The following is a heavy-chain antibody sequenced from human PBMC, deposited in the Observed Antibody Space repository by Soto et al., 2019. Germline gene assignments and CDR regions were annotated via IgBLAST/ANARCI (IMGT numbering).Heavy chain of an antibody. V-gene: IGHV4-59*01. CDR3: AREGLEWYRVDGLDV. J-gene: IGHJ6*02. D-gene: IGHD3-3*01. CDR1: GGSISSYY. Sequence: SETLSLTCTVSGGSISSYYWSWIRQPPGKGLEWIGYIYYSGSTNYNPSLKSRVTISVDTSKNQFSLKLSSVTAADTAVYYCAREGLEWYRVDGLDVWGQGTTVTVS. CDR2: IYYSGST.